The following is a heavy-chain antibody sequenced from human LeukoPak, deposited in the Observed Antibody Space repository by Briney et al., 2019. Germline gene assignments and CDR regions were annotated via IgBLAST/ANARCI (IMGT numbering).Heavy chain of an antibody. Sequence: GGSLRLSCAASGFTFSSYWMSWVRQAPGKGLEWVANIKQDGSEKYYVDSVKGRFTISRDNAKNSPYLQMNSLRAEDTAVYYCARDIPITMVRGVIIGPWFDPWGQGTLVTVSS. CDR1: GFTFSSYW. J-gene: IGHJ5*02. D-gene: IGHD3-10*01. CDR3: ARDIPITMVRGVIIGPWFDP. V-gene: IGHV3-7*03. CDR2: IKQDGSEK.